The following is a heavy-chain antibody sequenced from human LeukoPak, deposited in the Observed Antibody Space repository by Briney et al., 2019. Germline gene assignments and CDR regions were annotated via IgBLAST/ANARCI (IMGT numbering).Heavy chain of an antibody. V-gene: IGHV4-39*07. CDR3: ARKYLLGGFDY. D-gene: IGHD3-16*01. Sequence: KSSETLSLTCTVSGGSISSSSYYWGWIRQPPGKGLEWIGSIYYSGSTYYNPSLKSRVTISVDTSKNQFSLKLSSVTAADTAVYYCARKYLLGGFDYWGQGTLVTVSS. CDR1: GGSISSSSYY. CDR2: IYYSGST. J-gene: IGHJ4*02.